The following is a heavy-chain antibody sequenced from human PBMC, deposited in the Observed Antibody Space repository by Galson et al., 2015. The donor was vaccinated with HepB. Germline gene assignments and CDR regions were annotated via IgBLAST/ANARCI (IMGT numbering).Heavy chain of an antibody. CDR3: ARDPQPYFWSGYYTDY. CDR1: GFTFSSHA. V-gene: IGHV3-30*04. CDR2: ISYDRNNK. Sequence: SLRLSCAASGFTFSSHAMHWVRQAPGKGLEWVAVISYDRNNKYYADSVKGRFIISRDNSKNTLYLQMDSLRVEDTAVYYCARDPQPYFWSGYYTDYWGQGTLVTVSS. J-gene: IGHJ4*02. D-gene: IGHD3-3*01.